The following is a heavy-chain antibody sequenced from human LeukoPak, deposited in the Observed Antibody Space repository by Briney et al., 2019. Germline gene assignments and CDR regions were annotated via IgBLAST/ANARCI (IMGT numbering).Heavy chain of an antibody. Sequence: GESLKISCKGSGYSFTSYWIGWVRQMPGKGLEWMGIIYPGDSDTRYSPSFQGQVTISADKSISTAYLQWSSLKASDTAMYCCATVGEYYSSTSCYGRWFDPWGQGTLVTVSS. CDR2: IYPGDSDT. CDR3: ATVGEYYSSTSCYGRWFDP. V-gene: IGHV5-51*01. CDR1: GYSFTSYW. D-gene: IGHD2-2*01. J-gene: IGHJ5*02.